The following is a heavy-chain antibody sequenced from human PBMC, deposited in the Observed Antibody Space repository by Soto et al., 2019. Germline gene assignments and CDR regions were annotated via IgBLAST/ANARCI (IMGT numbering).Heavy chain of an antibody. J-gene: IGHJ4*02. V-gene: IGHV4-31*03. CDR2: IYHSGST. CDR1: GGSISSGGYY. Sequence: QVQLQESGPGLVKPSQTLSLTCTVSGGSISSGGYYWSWIHQHPGEGLEWIGYIYHSGSTFYNPSLESRVSISVDTSKNQLSLKLTSVTAADTAMYYCARAAVGAVDYWGQGTLVTVSS. D-gene: IGHD1-26*01. CDR3: ARAAVGAVDY.